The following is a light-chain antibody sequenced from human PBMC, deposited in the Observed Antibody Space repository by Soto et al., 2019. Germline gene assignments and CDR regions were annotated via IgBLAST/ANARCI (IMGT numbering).Light chain of an antibody. CDR2: DAS. CDR1: QDINNY. Sequence: DIQMTQSPSSLSASVGDRVTITCQASQDINNYLNWYQQKAGKAPKLLIYDASNLETGVPSRFSGSGSRTDFTFTISSLQPEDIATYYCQQYNNVPLTFGGGTKVEIK. V-gene: IGKV1-33*01. CDR3: QQYNNVPLT. J-gene: IGKJ4*01.